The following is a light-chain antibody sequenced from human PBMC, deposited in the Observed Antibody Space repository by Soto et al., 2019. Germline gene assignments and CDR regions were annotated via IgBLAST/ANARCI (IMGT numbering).Light chain of an antibody. Sequence: DIQMTQSPSTLSASVGDRVTITCRASQSINTWLAWYQQEPGKAPRLLIYKASSLESGVPSRFSGSGPGTEFTLAISGLQPDDFATADCQHYDSYPPWTFGHGTEVEIK. CDR2: KAS. V-gene: IGKV1-5*03. J-gene: IGKJ1*01. CDR3: QHYDSYPPWT. CDR1: QSINTW.